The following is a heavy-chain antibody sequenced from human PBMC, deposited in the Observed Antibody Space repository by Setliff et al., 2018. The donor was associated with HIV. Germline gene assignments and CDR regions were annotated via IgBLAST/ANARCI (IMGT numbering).Heavy chain of an antibody. CDR1: GGSFSGYY. D-gene: IGHD6-13*01. J-gene: IGHJ4*02. V-gene: IGHV4-34*01. CDR3: ARSYSSSWYAG. CDR2: INHSGST. Sequence: PSETLSLTCAVCGGSFSGYYWSWIRQPPGKGLEWIGEINHSGSTNYNPSLKSRVTISVDTSKNQFSLKLSSVTAADTAVYYCARSYSSSWYAGWGQGTLVTVSS.